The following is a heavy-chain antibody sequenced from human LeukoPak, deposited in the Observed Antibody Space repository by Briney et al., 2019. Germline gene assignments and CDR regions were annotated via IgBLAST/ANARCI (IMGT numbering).Heavy chain of an antibody. J-gene: IGHJ3*02. Sequence: SETLSLTCTVSGGSISSGGYYWSWLRQHPGTGLEWIGYIYYSGGTYYNPSLKSRVTISVDTSKNQFSLKLSSVTAADTAVYYCARDPMTPVTTNAFDIWGQGTMVTVSS. CDR2: IYYSGGT. D-gene: IGHD4-17*01. V-gene: IGHV4-31*03. CDR1: GGSISSGGYY. CDR3: ARDPMTPVTTNAFDI.